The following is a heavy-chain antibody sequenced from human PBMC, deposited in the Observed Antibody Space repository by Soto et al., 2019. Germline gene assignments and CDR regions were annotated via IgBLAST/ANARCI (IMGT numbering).Heavy chain of an antibody. Sequence: EVQLLESGGGLVQPGGSLRLSCAASGFTFSSYAMSWVRQAPGKGLEWVSAISGSGGSTYYADSVKGRFTISRDNSKNTLYLQMNSLRDEDTAVYYCANGYCSGGSCYSGASFDYWGQGTLVTVSS. J-gene: IGHJ4*02. CDR1: GFTFSSYA. CDR3: ANGYCSGGSCYSGASFDY. CDR2: ISGSGGST. D-gene: IGHD2-15*01. V-gene: IGHV3-23*01.